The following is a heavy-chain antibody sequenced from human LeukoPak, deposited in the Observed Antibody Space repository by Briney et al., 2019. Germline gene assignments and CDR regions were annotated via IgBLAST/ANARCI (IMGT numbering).Heavy chain of an antibody. CDR3: ARQTAMGRSGDY. CDR1: GYSFTSYW. V-gene: IGHV5-51*01. CDR2: IDPSYSET. J-gene: IGHJ4*02. Sequence: GESLKISCKASGYSFTSYWVGSVRHMPGKGLEWMGIIDPSYSETRYTPSFQGQVTISVDESLTTAYLQWTSLKASDTAVYYCARQTAMGRSGDYWGQGTQVTVSS. D-gene: IGHD5-18*01.